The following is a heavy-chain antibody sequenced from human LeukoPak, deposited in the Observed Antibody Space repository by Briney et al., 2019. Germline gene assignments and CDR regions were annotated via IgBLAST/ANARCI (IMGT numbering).Heavy chain of an antibody. CDR1: GGSISSGSYY. CDR2: IYTSGST. V-gene: IGHV4-61*02. CDR3: ARAGYSYGNYSYYYMDV. D-gene: IGHD5-18*01. J-gene: IGHJ6*03. Sequence: PSETLSLTCTVSGGSISSGSYYWSWIRQPAGKGLGWIGRIYTSGSTNYNPPLKSRVPISVDPSTNQFSLKLSSVTAADTAVYYCARAGYSYGNYSYYYMDVWGKGTTVTVSS.